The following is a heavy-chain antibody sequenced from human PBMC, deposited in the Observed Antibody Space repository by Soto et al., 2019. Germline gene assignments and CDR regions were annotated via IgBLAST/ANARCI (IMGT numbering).Heavy chain of an antibody. CDR2: VYHGDSDS. Sequence: EVQLVQSGAEVKKPGESLNISCESSGYMFATYWIVWVRQMPGKGLEWMGIVYHGDSDSIYSPSFQGQVTISADRSTRTVYLQWSIRKASDTGIYYCARRGYYNYAMDVWGQGTTVTVSS. CDR3: ARRGYYNYAMDV. J-gene: IGHJ6*02. V-gene: IGHV5-51*03. CDR1: GYMFATYW. D-gene: IGHD3-10*01.